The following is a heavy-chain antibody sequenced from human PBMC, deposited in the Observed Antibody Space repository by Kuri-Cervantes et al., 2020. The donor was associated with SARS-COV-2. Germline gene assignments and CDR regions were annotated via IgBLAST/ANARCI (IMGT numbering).Heavy chain of an antibody. CDR2: IKQDGSEK. CDR3: AREKAVAGFDY. CDR1: GFTFSSYW. D-gene: IGHD6-19*01. J-gene: IGHJ4*02. V-gene: IGHV3-7*01. Sequence: GESLKISCAASGFTFSSYWMSWVRQAPGKGLEWVANIKQDGSEKYYVDSVKGRFTISRDNAKNSLYLQMNSLRAEDTAVYYCAREKAVAGFDYWGQGTLVTVSS.